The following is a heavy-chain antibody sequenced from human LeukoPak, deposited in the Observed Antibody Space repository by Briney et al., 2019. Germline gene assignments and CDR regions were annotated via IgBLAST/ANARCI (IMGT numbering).Heavy chain of an antibody. V-gene: IGHV4-39*07. J-gene: IGHJ5*02. Sequence: SETLSLTYTVSGGSISSSSYYWGWIRQPPGKGLEWIGSIYYSGSTYYNPSLKSRVTISVDTSKNQFSLKLSSVTAADTAVYYCARAGYSSSWYGNNWFDPWGQGTLVTVSS. CDR2: IYYSGST. CDR3: ARAGYSSSWYGNNWFDP. D-gene: IGHD6-13*01. CDR1: GGSISSSSYY.